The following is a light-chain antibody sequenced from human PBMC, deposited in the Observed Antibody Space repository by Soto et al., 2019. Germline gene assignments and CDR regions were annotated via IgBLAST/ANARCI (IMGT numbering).Light chain of an antibody. CDR1: SSNIGSNY. CDR3: AAWDDSLSGLV. J-gene: IGLJ1*01. V-gene: IGLV1-47*01. CDR2: RNY. Sequence: QSVLTQPPSASGTPGQRVTISCSGSSSNIGSNYVYWYQQLPGTAPKLLIYRNYQRPSGVPDRFSGSKSGTSASLDISGLQSEDEGDYYCAAWDDSLSGLVFGTGTKVTVL.